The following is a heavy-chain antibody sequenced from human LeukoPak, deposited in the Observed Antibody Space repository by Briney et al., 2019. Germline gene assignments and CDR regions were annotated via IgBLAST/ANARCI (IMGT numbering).Heavy chain of an antibody. Sequence: GASVKVSCKASGYTFTSYYMHWVRQAPGQGLEWMGIINPSGGSTSYAQKFQGRVTMTRDTSTSTVYMELRSLRSDDTAVYYCARDRSTGGITGTTEAFDIWGQGTMVTVSS. CDR1: GYTFTSYY. CDR2: INPSGGST. D-gene: IGHD1-20*01. V-gene: IGHV1-46*01. J-gene: IGHJ3*02. CDR3: ARDRSTGGITGTTEAFDI.